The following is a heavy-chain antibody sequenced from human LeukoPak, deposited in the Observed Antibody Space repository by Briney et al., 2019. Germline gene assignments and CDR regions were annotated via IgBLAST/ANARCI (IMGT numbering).Heavy chain of an antibody. V-gene: IGHV1-69*05. D-gene: IGHD3-16*02. J-gene: IGHJ4*02. CDR1: GGTFSSYA. CDR3: AREAGLRLGELSTVTMGY. Sequence: SVKVSCKASGGTFSSYAISWVRQAPGQGLEWMRGIIPIFGTANYAQKFQGRVTITTDESTSTAYMELSSLRSEDTAVYYCAREAGLRLGELSTVTMGYWGQGTLVTVSS. CDR2: IIPIFGTA.